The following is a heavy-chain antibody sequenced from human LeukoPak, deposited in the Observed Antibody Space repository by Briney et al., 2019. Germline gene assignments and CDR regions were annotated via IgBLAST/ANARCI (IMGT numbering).Heavy chain of an antibody. Sequence: SGGSLRLSCAASGFTFSDYYMSWIRQAPGKGLEWVSYISSSGSTIYYADSVKGRFTISRDNAKNSLYLQMNSLRAEDTAVYYCARDPPLYCSGGSCSYWGQGTLVTVSS. D-gene: IGHD2-15*01. J-gene: IGHJ4*02. CDR1: GFTFSDYY. V-gene: IGHV3-11*01. CDR3: ARDPPLYCSGGSCSY. CDR2: ISSSGSTI.